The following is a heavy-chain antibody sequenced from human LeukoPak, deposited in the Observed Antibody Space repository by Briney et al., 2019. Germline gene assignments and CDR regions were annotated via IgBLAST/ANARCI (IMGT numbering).Heavy chain of an antibody. Sequence: SETLSLTCTVSGGSISSSSYYWGWIRQPPGKGLEWIGSIYYSGSTYYNPSLKSRVTISVDTSKNQFSLKLSSVTAADTAVYYCARVGYLYCDFWSGYSGYFDYWGQGTLVTVSS. CDR3: ARVGYLYCDFWSGYSGYFDY. CDR2: IYYSGST. CDR1: GGSISSSSYY. D-gene: IGHD3-3*01. J-gene: IGHJ4*02. V-gene: IGHV4-39*07.